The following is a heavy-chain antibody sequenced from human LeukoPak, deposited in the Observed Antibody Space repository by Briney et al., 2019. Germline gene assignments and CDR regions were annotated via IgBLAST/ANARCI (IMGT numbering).Heavy chain of an antibody. V-gene: IGHV4-59*01. Sequence: SETLSLTCTVSGGSISSYYWSWIRQPPGKGLEWIGYVHYTGSTNYNPSYQSRVTISVDTSKNQFSLELTSVTAADTAVYFCARESSGRYDYFDFWGQGTLVTVSS. CDR3: ARESSGRYDYFDF. D-gene: IGHD1-26*01. CDR1: GGSISSYY. J-gene: IGHJ4*02. CDR2: VHYTGST.